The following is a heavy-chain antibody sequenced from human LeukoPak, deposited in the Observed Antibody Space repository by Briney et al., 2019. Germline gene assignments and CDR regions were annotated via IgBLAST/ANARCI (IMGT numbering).Heavy chain of an antibody. CDR2: ISYDGSNK. CDR1: GFTFSDYN. J-gene: IGHJ4*02. CDR3: AKVRWDNSGWYYLDN. Sequence: GGSLRLSCAASGFTFSDYNMHWVRQAPGKGLEWVAVISYDGSNKYYADSVKGRFTISRDNSKNTLYLQMNSLTAEDTAVYYCAKVRWDNSGWYYLDNWGQGTLVTVSS. V-gene: IGHV3-30*18. D-gene: IGHD6-19*01.